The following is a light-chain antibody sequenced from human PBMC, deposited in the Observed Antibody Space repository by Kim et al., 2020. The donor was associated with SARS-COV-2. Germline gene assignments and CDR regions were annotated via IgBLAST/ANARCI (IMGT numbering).Light chain of an antibody. J-gene: IGKJ1*01. V-gene: IGKV1-5*03. CDR3: QQYHSYSWT. CDR1: QSVNGW. Sequence: ASVGDRVTITWRASQSVNGWLAWLQQKPGKPPKNLSYRVSNLGSGGPSRCSGTGSGTEFTLTISRLQPDDFATYYCQQYHSYSWTFGQGTKVDIK. CDR2: RVS.